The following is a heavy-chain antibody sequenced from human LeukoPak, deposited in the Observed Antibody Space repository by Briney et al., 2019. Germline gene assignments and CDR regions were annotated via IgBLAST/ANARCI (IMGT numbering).Heavy chain of an antibody. CDR1: GYTFTSYD. V-gene: IGHV1-8*01. CDR2: MNPNSGST. J-gene: IGHJ4*02. Sequence: ASVKVSCKASGYTFTSYDINWVRQAPGQGLEWMGWMNPNSGSTGYAQKFQGRVTMTRNTSISTAYMELSSLRSEDTAVYYCARVPHLRYFDWLDDYWGQGTLVTVSS. D-gene: IGHD3-9*01. CDR3: ARVPHLRYFDWLDDY.